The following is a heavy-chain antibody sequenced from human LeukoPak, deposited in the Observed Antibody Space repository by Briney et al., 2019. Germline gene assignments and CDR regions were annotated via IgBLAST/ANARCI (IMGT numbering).Heavy chain of an antibody. CDR2: IYYSGST. D-gene: IGHD4-11*01. Sequence: SETLSLTCTVSGGSISSSSYYWGWIRQPPGKGLEWIGSIYYSGSTYYNPSLKSRVTISVDTSKNQFSLKLSSVTAADTAVYYCARPFVTTDAFDIWGQGTMVTVSS. CDR3: ARPFVTTDAFDI. J-gene: IGHJ3*02. CDR1: GGSISSSSYY. V-gene: IGHV4-39*01.